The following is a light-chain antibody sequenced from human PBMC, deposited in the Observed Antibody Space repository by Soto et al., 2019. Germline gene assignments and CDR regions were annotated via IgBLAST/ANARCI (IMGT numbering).Light chain of an antibody. Sequence: QPVLTQSSSASASLGSSVKLSCTLSGGHNRFTVAWHQQQPGKAPCYLMKVEGDGTYNKGSGVPDRFSGSSSGADRYLTISNLQSEDEADYYCETWDSNTQVFGGGSQLTVL. J-gene: IGLJ3*02. V-gene: IGLV4-60*03. CDR3: ETWDSNTQV. CDR2: VEGDGTY. CDR1: GGHNRFT.